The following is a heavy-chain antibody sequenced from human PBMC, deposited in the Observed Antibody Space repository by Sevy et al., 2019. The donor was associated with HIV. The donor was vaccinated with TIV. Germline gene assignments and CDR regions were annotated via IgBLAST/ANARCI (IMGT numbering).Heavy chain of an antibody. Sequence: GGSLRLSCAASGFTVSSNYMSWVRQAPGKGLEWVSVIYSDSNTYYADSVKCRFTISRDNSKNTLYLQMKSLRAEDTAVYYCAKGLILEWSWYGMDVWGQGTTVTVSS. D-gene: IGHD3-3*01. CDR3: AKGLILEWSWYGMDV. J-gene: IGHJ6*02. V-gene: IGHV3-53*01. CDR2: IYSDSNT. CDR1: GFTVSSNY.